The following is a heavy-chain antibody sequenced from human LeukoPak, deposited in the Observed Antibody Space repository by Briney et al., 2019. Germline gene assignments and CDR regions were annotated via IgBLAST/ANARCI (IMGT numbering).Heavy chain of an antibody. V-gene: IGHV4-59*08. D-gene: IGHD3-22*01. Sequence: SETLSLTCTVSGVSISSNYWSWLGQPPGKGLEGLGYIYYSGSTNYNPSLNSRVTISVDTSKNQFSLKVSSGSAADTAVYYCARHYYDSSGYLRNFDYWGQGTLVTVSS. J-gene: IGHJ4*02. CDR1: GVSISSNY. CDR3: ARHYYDSSGYLRNFDY. CDR2: IYYSGST.